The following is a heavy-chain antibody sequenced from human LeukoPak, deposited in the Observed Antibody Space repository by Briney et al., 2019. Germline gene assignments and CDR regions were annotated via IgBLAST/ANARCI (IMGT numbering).Heavy chain of an antibody. D-gene: IGHD4-23*01. V-gene: IGHV4-34*01. J-gene: IGHJ4*02. CDR1: GGSFSGYH. CDR2: INDRGHT. CDR3: ARDPTTVVTTPYYFDF. Sequence: SETLSLTFTVHGGSFSGYHWNWIRQSPGKGLEWIGEINDRGHTNYNPSLESRVTISVDTSKKQFSLKLNSVTAADTAVYYCARDPTTVVTTPYYFDFWGQGTLVTVSS.